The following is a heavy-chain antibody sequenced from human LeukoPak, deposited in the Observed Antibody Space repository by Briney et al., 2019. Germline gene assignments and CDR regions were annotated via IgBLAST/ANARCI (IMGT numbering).Heavy chain of an antibody. Sequence: PGGSLRLSCAASGFTFSSYSMNWVRQAPGKGLEWVSSISSSSSYIYYANSVKGRFTISRDNAKNSLYLQMNSLRAEDTAVYYCAKDAYGGQGSRDIDHWGQGTLVTVSS. J-gene: IGHJ4*02. D-gene: IGHD1-26*01. CDR3: AKDAYGGQGSRDIDH. CDR1: GFTFSSYS. V-gene: IGHV3-21*01. CDR2: ISSSSSYI.